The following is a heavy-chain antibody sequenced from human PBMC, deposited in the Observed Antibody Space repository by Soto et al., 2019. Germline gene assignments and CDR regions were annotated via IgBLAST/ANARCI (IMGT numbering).Heavy chain of an antibody. CDR3: VRERGPVTAIDYYYQYFYDV. CDR2: TNWRGSAT. J-gene: IGHJ6*04. CDR1: GCTLDDYA. Sequence: REALRLSWAASGCTLDDYAMSWGRQAPGKGLEWVAGTNWRGSATGYADFVKGRFTISRDNARNSLYLQLNSLGAEDTALYHCVRERGPVTAIDYYYQYFYDVWARGTSDIVSS. V-gene: IGHV3-20*01. D-gene: IGHD5-18*01.